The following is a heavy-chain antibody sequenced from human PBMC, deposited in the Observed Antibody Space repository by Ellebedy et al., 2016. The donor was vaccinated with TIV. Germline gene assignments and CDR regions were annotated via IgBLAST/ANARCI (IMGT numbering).Heavy chain of an antibody. CDR1: GGSISSTSYY. CDR2: IYYSGST. CDR3: ATHSVLRGWPNNWFDP. V-gene: IGHV4-39*01. D-gene: IGHD6-19*01. Sequence: MPGGSLRLSCTVSGGSISSTSYYWGRIRQPPGKGLEWIGSIYYSGSTYYNPSLKSRVTISLDTSKKQFSLRLNSVTAADTAIYYCATHSVLRGWPNNWFDPWGQGTLVTVSS. J-gene: IGHJ5*02.